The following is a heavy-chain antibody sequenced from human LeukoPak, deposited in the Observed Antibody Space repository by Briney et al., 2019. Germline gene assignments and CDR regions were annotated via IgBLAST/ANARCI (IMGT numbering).Heavy chain of an antibody. CDR3: AKRIQSAMAMGY. D-gene: IGHD5-18*01. J-gene: IGHJ4*02. CDR2: ISGSGGNT. Sequence: GGSLRLSCAASGFTFSNYAMNWVRQAPGKGLEWVSSISGSGGNTYYADSVKGRFTISRDNSKNTMYLQMNSLRAEDTAVYYCAKRIQSAMAMGYWGQGTLVTVSS. CDR1: GFTFSNYA. V-gene: IGHV3-23*01.